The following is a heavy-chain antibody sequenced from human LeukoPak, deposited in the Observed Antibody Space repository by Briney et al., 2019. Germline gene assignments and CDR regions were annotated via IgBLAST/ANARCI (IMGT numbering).Heavy chain of an antibody. CDR3: ARDALLIPDAFDI. D-gene: IGHD2-15*01. J-gene: IGHJ3*02. CDR2: INHSGST. V-gene: IGHV4-34*09. CDR1: GGSFSGYY. Sequence: SETLSLTCAVYGGSFSGYYWSWIRQPPGKGLEWIGEINHSGSTNYNPSLKSRVTISVDTSKNQFSLKLSSVTAADTAVYYCARDALLIPDAFDIWGQGTMVTVSS.